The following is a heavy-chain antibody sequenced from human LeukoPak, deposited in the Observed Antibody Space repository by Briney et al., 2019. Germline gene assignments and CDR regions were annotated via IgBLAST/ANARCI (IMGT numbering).Heavy chain of an antibody. J-gene: IGHJ6*03. D-gene: IGHD3-3*01. Sequence: ASVKVSCKASGYTFTSYYMHWVRQAPGQGLEWMGIINPSGGTTNYAQKFQGRVTMTRDMSTSTVYMELSSLRSEDTAVYYCARETSVTIFGVVTPSDYYMDVWGKGTTVTVSS. CDR3: ARETSVTIFGVVTPSDYYMDV. CDR1: GYTFTSYY. V-gene: IGHV1-46*01. CDR2: INPSGGTT.